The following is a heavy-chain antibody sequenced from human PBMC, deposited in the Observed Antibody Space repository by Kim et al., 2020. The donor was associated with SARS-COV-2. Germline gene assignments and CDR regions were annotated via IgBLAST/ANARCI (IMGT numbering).Heavy chain of an antibody. CDR1: GYTFTGYY. Sequence: ASVKVSCKASGYTFTGYYMHWVRQAPGQGLEWMGWINPNSGGTNYAQKFQGRVTMTRDTSISTAYTELSRLRSDDTAVYYCAKGPPGTVGATLFDYWGQGTLVTVSS. CDR3: AKGPPGTVGATLFDY. CDR2: INPNSGGT. D-gene: IGHD1-26*01. V-gene: IGHV1-2*02. J-gene: IGHJ4*02.